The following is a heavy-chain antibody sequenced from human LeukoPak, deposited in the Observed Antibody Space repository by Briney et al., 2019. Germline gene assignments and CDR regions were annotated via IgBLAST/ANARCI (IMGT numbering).Heavy chain of an antibody. CDR2: INWNGGST. V-gene: IGHV3-20*04. D-gene: IGHD3-10*01. J-gene: IGHJ4*02. Sequence: GGSLRLSCAASGFTFDDYGMTWVRHAPGKGLEWVSGINWNGGSTGYPDSVKGRFTISRGNAKNSVYLQMNSLRAEDTALYYCASAGLTYGSGSYFVYWGQGTLVTVSS. CDR1: GFTFDDYG. CDR3: ASAGLTYGSGSYFVY.